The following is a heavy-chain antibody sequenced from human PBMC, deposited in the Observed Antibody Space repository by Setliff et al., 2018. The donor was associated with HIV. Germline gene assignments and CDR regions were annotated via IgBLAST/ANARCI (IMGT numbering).Heavy chain of an antibody. CDR1: GYTFTAYY. CDR3: ASKVHCTNGVCLDAFDI. Sequence: ASVKVSCKASGYTFTAYYIHWVRQAPGQGLEWMGRINTNSGSTNYAQNFQGGVTMTRDTSISTAYMELSRLRSDDTAVYYCASKVHCTNGVCLDAFDIWGQGTMVTVSS. J-gene: IGHJ3*02. D-gene: IGHD2-8*01. V-gene: IGHV1-2*06. CDR2: INTNSGST.